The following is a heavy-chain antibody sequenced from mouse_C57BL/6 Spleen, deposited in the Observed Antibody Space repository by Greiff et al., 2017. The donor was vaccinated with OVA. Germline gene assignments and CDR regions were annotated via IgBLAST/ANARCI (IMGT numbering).Heavy chain of an antibody. V-gene: IGHV3-6*01. D-gene: IGHD4-1*01. CDR1: GYSITSGYY. CDR3: ARGGWDERYWYFDV. CDR2: ISYDGSN. Sequence: EVKLQESGPGLVKPSQSLSLTCSVTGYSITSGYYWNWIRQFPGNKLEWMGYISYDGSNNYNPSLKNRISITRDTSKNQFFLKLNSVTTEDTATYYCARGGWDERYWYFDVWGTGTTVTVSS. J-gene: IGHJ1*03.